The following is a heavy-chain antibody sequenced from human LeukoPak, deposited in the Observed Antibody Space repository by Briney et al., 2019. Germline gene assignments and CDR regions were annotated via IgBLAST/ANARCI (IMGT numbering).Heavy chain of an antibody. CDR2: IYYSGST. CDR3: ARGTEWELRG. CDR1: DGSISSSSYY. Sequence: SETLSLTCTVSDGSISSSSYYWGWIRQPPGKGLEWIGSIYYSGSTYYNPSLKSRVTISVDTSKNQFSLKLSSVTAADTAVYYCARGTEWELRGWGQGTLVTVSS. D-gene: IGHD1-26*01. V-gene: IGHV4-39*07. J-gene: IGHJ4*02.